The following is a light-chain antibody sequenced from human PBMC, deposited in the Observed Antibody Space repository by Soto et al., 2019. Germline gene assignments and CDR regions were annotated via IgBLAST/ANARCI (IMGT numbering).Light chain of an antibody. J-gene: IGLJ2*01. CDR1: SSDVGGYNY. V-gene: IGLV2-14*01. CDR2: DVS. Sequence: QSALTQPASVSGSPGQSITISCTGTSSDVGGYNYVSWYQQHPGKAPKPQIYDVSNRPSGVSNRFSGSKSGNTASLTSSGLQAEDEADYYCSSYTSRSTLALFGGGSKLTVL. CDR3: SSYTSRSTLAL.